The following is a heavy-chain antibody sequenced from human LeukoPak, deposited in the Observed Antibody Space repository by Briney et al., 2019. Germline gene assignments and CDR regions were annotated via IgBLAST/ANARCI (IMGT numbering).Heavy chain of an antibody. Sequence: TSETLSLTCAVYGGSFSPYYWSWLRQPPGKGLEWIGEINHSGSTNYNPSLKSRVTISVDTSKNQFSLRLSSVTAADTAVYYCARGGFYCGGDCYVDYWGQGTLVTVSS. D-gene: IGHD2-21*02. V-gene: IGHV4-34*01. CDR1: GGSFSPYY. CDR2: INHSGST. J-gene: IGHJ4*02. CDR3: ARGGFYCGGDCYVDY.